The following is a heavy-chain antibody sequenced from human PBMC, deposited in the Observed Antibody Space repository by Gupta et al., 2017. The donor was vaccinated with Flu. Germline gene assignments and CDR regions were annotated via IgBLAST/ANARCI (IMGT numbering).Heavy chain of an antibody. Sequence: QVQLQESGPGLVKPSETLSLTCTVSGGSLSSYYWSWIRQPPGKGLEWIGYIYYSGSTNYNPSLKSRVTISVDTSKNQFSLKLSSVTAADTAVYYCARGGAQLAYYYYYGMDVWGQGTTVTVSS. D-gene: IGHD6-13*01. CDR1: GGSLSSYY. V-gene: IGHV4-59*01. CDR2: IYYSGST. CDR3: ARGGAQLAYYYYYGMDV. J-gene: IGHJ6*02.